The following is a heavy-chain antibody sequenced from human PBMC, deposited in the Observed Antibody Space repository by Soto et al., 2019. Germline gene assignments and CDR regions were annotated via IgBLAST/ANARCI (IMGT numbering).Heavy chain of an antibody. D-gene: IGHD1-1*01. J-gene: IGHJ5*02. CDR1: RGTFSNYA. V-gene: IGHV1-69*01. CDR3: AADYEGNVS. CDR2: IVPIHDTT. Sequence: QVQLVQTGAEVKRPGSSVNVSCTASRGTFSNYAILWVRQAPGQGLEWMGGIVPIHDTTDYAQKFQGRVTITADEPSSTAYMELRSLRSEDTAVYYCAADYEGNVSWGQGTLVTVSS.